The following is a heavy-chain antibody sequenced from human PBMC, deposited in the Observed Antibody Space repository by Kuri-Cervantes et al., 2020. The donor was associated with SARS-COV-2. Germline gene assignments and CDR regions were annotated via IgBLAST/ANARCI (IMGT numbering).Heavy chain of an antibody. CDR1: GGSISSSSYY. V-gene: IGHV4-39*07. CDR2: IYYSGST. D-gene: IGHD6-19*01. CDR3: ASKLSSGWYKGFDP. Sequence: SCTVSGGSISSSSYYWGWIRQPPGKGLEWIGSIYYSGSTYYNPSLKSRVTISVDTSKNQFSLKLSSVTAADTAVYYCASKLSSGWYKGFDPWGQGTLVTVSS. J-gene: IGHJ5*02.